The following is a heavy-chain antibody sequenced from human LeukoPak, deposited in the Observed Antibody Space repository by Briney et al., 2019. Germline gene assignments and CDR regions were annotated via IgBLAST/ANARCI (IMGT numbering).Heavy chain of an antibody. CDR1: GFTVSSNY. D-gene: IGHD3-22*01. CDR2: IYSGGST. CDR3: AREGDSSGYGDY. V-gene: IGHV3-53*01. Sequence: GGSLRLSCAASGFTVSSNYMSWVRQAPGKGLEWVSVIYSGGSTYYADSVKGRFTISRDNSKNTLYLQMNSPRAEDTAVYYCAREGDSSGYGDYWGQGTLVTVSS. J-gene: IGHJ4*02.